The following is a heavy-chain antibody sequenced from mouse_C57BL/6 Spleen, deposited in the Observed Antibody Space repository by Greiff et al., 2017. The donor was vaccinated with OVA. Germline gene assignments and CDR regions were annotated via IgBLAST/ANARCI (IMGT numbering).Heavy chain of an antibody. D-gene: IGHD2-4*01. Sequence: QVQLQQSGAELARPGASVKMSCKASGYTFTSYTMHWVKQRPGQGLEWIGYINPSSGYTKYNQKFKDKATLTADKSSSTAYMQLSSLTSEDSAVYYCARVRDYDPLFAYWGQGTLVTVSA. CDR1: GYTFTSYT. J-gene: IGHJ3*01. V-gene: IGHV1-4*01. CDR3: ARVRDYDPLFAY. CDR2: INPSSGYT.